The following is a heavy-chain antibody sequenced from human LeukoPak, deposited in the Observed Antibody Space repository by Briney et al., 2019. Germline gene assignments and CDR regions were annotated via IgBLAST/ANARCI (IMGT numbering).Heavy chain of an antibody. CDR1: GGTFSSYA. Sequence: ASVKASCKASGGTFSSYAISWVRQAPGQGLEWMGGIIPIFGTANYAQKFQGRVTITADESTSTAYMELSSLRSEDTAVYYCASSGLGPGFDYWGQGTLVTVSS. J-gene: IGHJ4*02. D-gene: IGHD5-12*01. V-gene: IGHV1-69*13. CDR3: ASSGLGPGFDY. CDR2: IIPIFGTA.